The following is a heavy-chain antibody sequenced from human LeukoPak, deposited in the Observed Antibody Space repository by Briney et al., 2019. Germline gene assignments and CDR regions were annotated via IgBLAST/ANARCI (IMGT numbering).Heavy chain of an antibody. CDR1: GGSISSSYYS. Sequence: PSETLSLTCTVSGGSISSSYYSWGWIRQPPGEGLEWIGNIYYAGSTYDNPSLKSRITMSADTSKNQFSLRLSSVTAADTAVYYCASLYCSGGSCYPRYWGQGTLVAVSS. D-gene: IGHD2-15*01. CDR3: ASLYCSGGSCYPRY. V-gene: IGHV4-39*01. J-gene: IGHJ4*02. CDR2: IYYAGST.